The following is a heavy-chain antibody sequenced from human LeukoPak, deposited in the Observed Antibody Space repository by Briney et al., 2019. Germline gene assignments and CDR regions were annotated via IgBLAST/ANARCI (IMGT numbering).Heavy chain of an antibody. D-gene: IGHD6-19*01. V-gene: IGHV1-46*01. Sequence: ASVKVSCKASGYTFTSYYMHWVRQAPGQGLEWMGIINPSGGSTSYAQKSQGRVTMTRDTSTSTVYMELSSLRSEDTAVYYCARDMPLYGNPGIAVAGPYYFDYWGQGTLVTVSS. J-gene: IGHJ4*02. CDR2: INPSGGST. CDR1: GYTFTSYY. CDR3: ARDMPLYGNPGIAVAGPYYFDY.